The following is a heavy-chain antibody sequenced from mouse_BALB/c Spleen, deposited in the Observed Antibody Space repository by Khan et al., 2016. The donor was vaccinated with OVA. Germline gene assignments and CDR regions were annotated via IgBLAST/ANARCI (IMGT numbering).Heavy chain of an antibody. CDR1: GFSLSRYN. CDR2: IWGGGGT. J-gene: IGHJ4*01. D-gene: IGHD2-14*01. CDR3: ARAYYRYDGYYAMDY. V-gene: IGHV2-6-4*01. Sequence: QVQLKESGPGLVVPSQSLSITCTVSGFSLSRYNIHWVRQPPGKGLEWLGMIWGGGGTDYNSTLKSRLSISTDNSKSQVFLKMNSLQTDDTAMYYCARAYYRYDGYYAMDYWGEGTSVTVSS.